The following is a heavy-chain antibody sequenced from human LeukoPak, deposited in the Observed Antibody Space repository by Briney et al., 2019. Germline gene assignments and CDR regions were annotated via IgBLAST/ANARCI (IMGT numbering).Heavy chain of an antibody. CDR2: INPNSGGT. V-gene: IGHV1-2*06. J-gene: IGHJ6*04. CDR1: GYTFTGYY. CDR3: ARDRAIFGVMDV. D-gene: IGHD3-3*01. Sequence: ASVKVSCKASGYTFTGYYMHWVRQAPGQGLEWMGRINPNSGGTNYAQKFQGRVTMTGDTSISTAYMELSRLRSDDTAVYYCARDRAIFGVMDVWGKGTTVTVSS.